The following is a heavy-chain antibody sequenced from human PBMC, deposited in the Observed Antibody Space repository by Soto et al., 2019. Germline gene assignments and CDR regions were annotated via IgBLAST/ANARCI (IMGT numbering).Heavy chain of an antibody. CDR3: ARTNFMTTVGGADY. D-gene: IGHD4-17*01. CDR1: GGSISSGDYY. J-gene: IGHJ4*02. Sequence: QVQLQESGPGLVKPSQTLSLTCTVSGGSISSGDYYWSWIRQPPGKGLEWIGYIFYSGSTYYNTSLKSRVTISVDTSKNQFSLKLSSVTAADTAVYYCARTNFMTTVGGADYWGQGTLVTVSS. CDR2: IFYSGST. V-gene: IGHV4-30-4*01.